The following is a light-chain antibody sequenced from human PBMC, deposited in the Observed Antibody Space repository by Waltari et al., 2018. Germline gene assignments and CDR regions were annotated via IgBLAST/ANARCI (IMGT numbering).Light chain of an antibody. V-gene: IGLV2-14*03. CDR1: SSDVGGYNY. CDR2: DVS. J-gene: IGLJ2*01. Sequence: QSALTQSASVSGSPGQSITISCTGTSSDVGGYNYVSWYQQHPGKAPKLMIYDVSDRPSGVSSRFSDSKYGNTASLIISGLQAEDEADYYCSSYTGSSTLVVFGGGTKLTVL. CDR3: SSYTGSSTLVV.